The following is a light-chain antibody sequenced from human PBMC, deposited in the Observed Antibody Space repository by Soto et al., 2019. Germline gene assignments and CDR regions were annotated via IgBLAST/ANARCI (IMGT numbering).Light chain of an antibody. V-gene: IGKV3-11*01. J-gene: IGKJ2*01. CDR1: QPINTY. CDR2: DAS. Sequence: EVLLTQSPGTLSFTPGESATLSCRASQPINTYLGWYQHKSGQSPRLLIYDASNRAADIPARFSASGFGTDFTLTISSLKPEDFGTYYCHHRSNWPPEATFGQGTKLEI. CDR3: HHRSNWPPEAT.